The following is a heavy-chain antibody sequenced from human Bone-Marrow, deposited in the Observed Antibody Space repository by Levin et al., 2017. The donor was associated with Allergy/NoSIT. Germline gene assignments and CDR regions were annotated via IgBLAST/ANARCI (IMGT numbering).Heavy chain of an antibody. CDR2: IYDSGST. D-gene: IGHD5-18*01. V-gene: IGHV4-31*03. Sequence: SETLSLTCTVSGGSIRSGGYYWSWIRQHPGTGLEWIGYIYDSGSTSYNPSLESRVAISVDTSKNQFYLKLTSLTAADTGVYYCARIPDTTSEFDYWGQGALVTVS. CDR3: ARIPDTTSEFDY. J-gene: IGHJ4*02. CDR1: GGSIRSGGYY.